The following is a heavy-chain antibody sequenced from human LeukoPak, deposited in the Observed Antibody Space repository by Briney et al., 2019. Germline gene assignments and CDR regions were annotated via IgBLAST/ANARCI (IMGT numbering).Heavy chain of an antibody. Sequence: GGSLRLSCAASRFTVSSNYMSWVRQAPGKGLEWVSVIYSGGSTYYADPVKGRFTIPRDNSKNTLYLQMNSLRAEDTAVYYCARDRRDSTIEPPFHYYYDMDVWGKGTTVTVSS. J-gene: IGHJ6*03. D-gene: IGHD5-24*01. CDR1: RFTVSSNY. CDR3: ARDRRDSTIEPPFHYYYDMDV. V-gene: IGHV3-53*01. CDR2: IYSGGST.